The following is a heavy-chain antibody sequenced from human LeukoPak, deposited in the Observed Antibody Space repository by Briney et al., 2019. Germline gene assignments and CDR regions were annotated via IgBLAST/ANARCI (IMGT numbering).Heavy chain of an antibody. Sequence: GGSLRLSCAASGFTFDDYAMHWVRQAPGKGLEWVSGISWNSGSIGYADSVKGRFAISRDNAKNSLYLQMNSLRAEDTAVYYCARLHIVVVTAEGHFDYWGQGTLVTVSS. J-gene: IGHJ4*02. V-gene: IGHV3-9*01. CDR3: ARLHIVVVTAEGHFDY. CDR1: GFTFDDYA. CDR2: ISWNSGSI. D-gene: IGHD2-21*02.